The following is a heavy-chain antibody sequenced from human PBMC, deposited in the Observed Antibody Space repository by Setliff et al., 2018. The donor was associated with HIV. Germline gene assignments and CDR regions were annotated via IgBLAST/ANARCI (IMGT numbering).Heavy chain of an antibody. CDR2: IDGRGGYI. D-gene: IGHD2-15*01. CDR1: GFTFTDYS. Sequence: GGSLRLSCEASGFTFTDYSMNWVRQAPGKGLEWVSSIDGRGGYIHYADSVKGRFTISIDNAKNSLYLQMNSLRAEDTALYYCARDATRGGDMDVWAKGTTVTVSS. CDR3: ARDATRGGDMDV. V-gene: IGHV3-21*01. J-gene: IGHJ6*03.